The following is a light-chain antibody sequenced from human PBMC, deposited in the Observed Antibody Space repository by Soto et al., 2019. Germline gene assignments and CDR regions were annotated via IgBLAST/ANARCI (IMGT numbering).Light chain of an antibody. CDR3: QQYNNGPPLT. J-gene: IGKJ4*01. V-gene: IGKV3-15*01. Sequence: EIVMTQFPATLSMSPGESATLSCRASQNISTNLAWYQQKPGQSPRLLMYGTSTGATGIPARFSGSGSGTKFTLTISSLQSEDFAVYYCQQYNNGPPLTFGGGTKVEIK. CDR2: GTS. CDR1: QNISTN.